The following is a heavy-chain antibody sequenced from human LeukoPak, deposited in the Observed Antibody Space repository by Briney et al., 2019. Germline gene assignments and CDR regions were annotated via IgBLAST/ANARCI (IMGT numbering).Heavy chain of an antibody. CDR3: AKNAYSYGFGMDA. V-gene: IGHV3-30*18. D-gene: IGHD5-18*01. Sequence: PGGSLRLSCAASGFTFSSYGMHWVRQAPGKGLEWVAVISYDGSNKYYADSVKGRFTISRDNSKNTLYLQMNSLRAEDTAVYYCAKNAYSYGFGMDAWGQGTTVTVSS. J-gene: IGHJ6*02. CDR1: GFTFSSYG. CDR2: ISYDGSNK.